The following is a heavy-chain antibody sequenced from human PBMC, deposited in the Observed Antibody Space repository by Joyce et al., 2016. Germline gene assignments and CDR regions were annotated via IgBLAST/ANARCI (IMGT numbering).Heavy chain of an antibody. CDR3: ARRRDGPNWFDP. V-gene: IGHV5-51*01. CDR2: IYPRAPDT. J-gene: IGHJ5*02. Sequence: EVQLVQSGAEVKKPGESLKISCKASGYSFSTYWIGWLRQMPGKGLEWTGVIYPRAPDTRFHPSFEGQVTMSVDTSTNTAYLQWSSLRASDTAIYYCARRRDGPNWFDPWGQGTLVTVSS. D-gene: IGHD2-8*01. CDR1: GYSFSTYW.